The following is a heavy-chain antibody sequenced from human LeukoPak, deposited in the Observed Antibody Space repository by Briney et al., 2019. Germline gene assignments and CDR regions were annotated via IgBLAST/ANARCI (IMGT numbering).Heavy chain of an antibody. CDR2: ISSSGSTI. Sequence: GGSLRLSCAASGFTFSDYYMSWIRQAPGKGLEWVSYISSSGSTIYYADSVKGRFTISRDNSKNTLYLQVNGLRAEDTAVYYCARERWYSSSSDHAYWGQGTLVTVSS. CDR3: ARERWYSSSSDHAY. CDR1: GFTFSDYY. J-gene: IGHJ4*02. V-gene: IGHV3-11*04. D-gene: IGHD6-13*01.